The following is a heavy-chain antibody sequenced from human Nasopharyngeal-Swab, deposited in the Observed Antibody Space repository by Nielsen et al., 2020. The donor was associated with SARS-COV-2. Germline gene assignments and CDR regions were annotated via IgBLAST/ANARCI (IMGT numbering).Heavy chain of an antibody. CDR2: ISGSSTYI. D-gene: IGHD2-21*02. CDR3: ARTAAFCGGNCYSEYFQH. Sequence: GGSLRLSCAASGFPFSTYTMNWVRQAPGKGLEWVSSISGSSTYIWYADSVKGRFTISRDNAKNSLFLQMNNLRADDTAIYYCARTAAFCGGNCYSEYFQHGGQGTLVT. CDR1: GFPFSTYT. J-gene: IGHJ1*01. V-gene: IGHV3-21*01.